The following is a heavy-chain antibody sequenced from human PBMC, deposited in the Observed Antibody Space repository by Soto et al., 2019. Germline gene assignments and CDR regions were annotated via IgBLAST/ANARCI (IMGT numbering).Heavy chain of an antibody. CDR3: AREQFGVAGSQYDD. J-gene: IGHJ4*02. CDR2: IWYDGSRT. V-gene: IGHV3-33*01. Sequence: QVQLVESGGGVVQPGTSLRLSCAASGFTFSTYGMHWVRQAPGKGLDWVALIWYDGSRTHYAESVKGRFTISRDTSTNSLFLQMNTLRVEDTAVYYCAREQFGVAGSQYDDWGQGTLVSVSS. CDR1: GFTFSTYG. D-gene: IGHD6-19*01.